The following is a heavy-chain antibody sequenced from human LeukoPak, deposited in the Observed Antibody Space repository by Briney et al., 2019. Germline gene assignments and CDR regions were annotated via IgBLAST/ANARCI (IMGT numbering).Heavy chain of an antibody. CDR1: GGTFSSYA. V-gene: IGHV1-69*06. D-gene: IGHD1-26*01. J-gene: IGHJ6*03. CDR2: IIPIFGTA. CDR3: ATGGSYPYYYYYMDV. Sequence: GASVKVSCRASGGTFSSYAISWVRQAPGQGLEWMGGIIPIFGTANYAQKFQGRVTITADKSTSTAYMELSSLRSEDTAVYYCATGGSYPYYYYYMDVWGKGTTVTVSS.